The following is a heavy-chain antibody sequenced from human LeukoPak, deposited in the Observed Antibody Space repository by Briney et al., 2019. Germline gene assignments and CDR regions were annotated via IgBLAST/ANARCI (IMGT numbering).Heavy chain of an antibody. CDR2: ISSNGGST. J-gene: IGHJ4*02. V-gene: IGHV3-64*01. CDR3: ARNGRDSSSWSFDY. D-gene: IGHD6-13*01. Sequence: GGSLRLSCAASGFTFSSYAMHWVRQAPGKGLEYVSAISSNGGSTYYANSVKGRFTISRDNSKNTLYLQMGSLRAEDMAVYYCARNGRDSSSWSFDYWGQGTLVTVSS. CDR1: GFTFSSYA.